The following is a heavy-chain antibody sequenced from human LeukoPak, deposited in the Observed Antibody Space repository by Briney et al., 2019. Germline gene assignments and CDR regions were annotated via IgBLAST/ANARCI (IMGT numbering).Heavy chain of an antibody. Sequence: GGSLRLSCAVSGFTFSNYGMHWVRQAPGKGLEWVSMIWHDGNNKYYEDSVKGRFTISRDNSKNTLYLQMNSLRAEDTAVYYCARGDPQDYWGQGTLVTVSS. CDR1: GFTFSNYG. CDR3: ARGDPQDY. V-gene: IGHV3-33*01. CDR2: IWHDGNNK. J-gene: IGHJ4*02.